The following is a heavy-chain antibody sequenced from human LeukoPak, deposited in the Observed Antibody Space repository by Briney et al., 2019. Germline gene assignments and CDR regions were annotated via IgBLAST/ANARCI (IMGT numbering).Heavy chain of an antibody. Sequence: GASVKVSCKASGYTFTSYGISWVRQAPGQGLEWMGWISAYNGNTYYAPNLQGRVTMTTDTSTSTAYMELRSLRSDDMAVYYCARDNRAAIAGWGLDYWGQGTLVTVSS. CDR1: GYTFTSYG. CDR2: ISAYNGNT. V-gene: IGHV1-18*03. D-gene: IGHD2-2*01. J-gene: IGHJ4*02. CDR3: ARDNRAAIAGWGLDY.